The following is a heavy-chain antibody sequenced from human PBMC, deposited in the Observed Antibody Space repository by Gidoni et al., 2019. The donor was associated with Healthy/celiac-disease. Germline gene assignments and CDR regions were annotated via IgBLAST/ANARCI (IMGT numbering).Heavy chain of an antibody. V-gene: IGHV3-33*01. J-gene: IGHJ6*03. CDR3: ARDRQQLEPYYYYMDV. CDR1: GFTFSSYG. D-gene: IGHD6-13*01. CDR2: IWYDGSNK. Sequence: QVQLVESGGGVVQPGRSLRLSCAASGFTFSSYGMHWVRQAPGKGLEWVAVIWYDGSNKYYADSVKGRFTISRDNSKNTLYLQMNSLRAEDTAVYYCARDRQQLEPYYYYMDVWGKGTTVTVSS.